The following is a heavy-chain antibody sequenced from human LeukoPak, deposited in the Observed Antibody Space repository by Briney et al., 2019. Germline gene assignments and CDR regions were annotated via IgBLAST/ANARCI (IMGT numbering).Heavy chain of an antibody. V-gene: IGHV3-23*01. D-gene: IGHD2-15*01. CDR1: GFTFSSYA. CDR2: ISSSGGTT. J-gene: IGHJ3*01. Sequence: GGSLRLSCAASGFTFSSYAMHWVRQAPGKGLEWVSSISSSGGTTDFADSVKGRFTISRDNSKNTLYLQMNSLRAEDTAIYYCAKDPIAVAAARGGFDFWGQGTVVTVAS. CDR3: AKDPIAVAAARGGFDF.